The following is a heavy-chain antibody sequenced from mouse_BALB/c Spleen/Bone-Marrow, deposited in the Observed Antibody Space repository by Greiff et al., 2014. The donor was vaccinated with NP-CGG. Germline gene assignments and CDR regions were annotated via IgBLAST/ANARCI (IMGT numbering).Heavy chain of an antibody. CDR1: GFSLTGYG. V-gene: IGHV2-9*02. CDR2: IWAGGTT. Sequence: QVKLKESGPGLVAPSQSLSITCTVSGFSLTGYGVHWVRQPPGKGLEWLGVIWAGGTTNYNAAPMSRLSTSKDNSKSKVFLKMNSLQTDDTAMYYCARSTTSDYFDYWGQGTTLTVSS. CDR3: ARSTTSDYFDY. J-gene: IGHJ2*01. D-gene: IGHD1-1*01.